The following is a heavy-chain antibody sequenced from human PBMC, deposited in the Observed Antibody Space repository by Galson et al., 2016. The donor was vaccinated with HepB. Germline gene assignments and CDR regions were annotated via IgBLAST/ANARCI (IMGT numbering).Heavy chain of an antibody. CDR2: LYPGGST. J-gene: IGHJ6*02. CDR3: AKIKSGIDV. CDR1: GFTAKSNY. V-gene: IGHV3-53*01. Sequence: SLRLSCAASGFTAKSNYMTWVREAPGKGLDWVSVLYPGGSTYYPDSVKGRFTISRDISQNTLYLQMNSLRAEDTAIYYCAKIKSGIDVWGQGTTVTVSS.